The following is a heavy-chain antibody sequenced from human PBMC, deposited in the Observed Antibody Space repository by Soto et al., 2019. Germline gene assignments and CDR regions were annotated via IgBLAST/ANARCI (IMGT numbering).Heavy chain of an antibody. CDR1: GFTFSSYA. V-gene: IGHV3-30-3*01. CDR3: ARDSELAQNLIDY. CDR2: ISYDGSNK. D-gene: IGHD6-13*01. Sequence: QVQLVESGGGVVQPGRSLRLSCAASGFTFSSYAMHWVRQAPGKGLEWVAVISYDGSNKYYADSAKGRFTISRDNSKNALYLQMNSLRAEDTAVYYCARDSELAQNLIDYWGQGTLVTDSS. J-gene: IGHJ4*02.